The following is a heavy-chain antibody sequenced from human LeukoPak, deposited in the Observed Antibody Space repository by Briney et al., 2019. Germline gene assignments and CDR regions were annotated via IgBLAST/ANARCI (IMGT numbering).Heavy chain of an antibody. CDR2: INPNSGGT. Sequence: ASVKVSCKASGYTFTGYYMHWVRQAPGQGLEWMGWINPNSGGTNYAQKFQGRVTMTRDTSISTAYMELSRLRSDDTAVYYCARARGEVLRYFDQPNYYYYMDVWGKGTTVTISS. J-gene: IGHJ6*03. V-gene: IGHV1-2*02. CDR3: ARARGEVLRYFDQPNYYYYMDV. CDR1: GYTFTGYY. D-gene: IGHD3-9*01.